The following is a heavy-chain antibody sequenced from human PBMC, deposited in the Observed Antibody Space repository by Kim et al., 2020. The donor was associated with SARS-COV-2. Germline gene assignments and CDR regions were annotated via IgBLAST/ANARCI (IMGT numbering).Heavy chain of an antibody. D-gene: IGHD3-10*01. Sequence: YAQKFQGRVTMTRDTSTSTVYMELSSLRSEDTAVYYCARDFLTVRGVMGYWGQGTLVTVSS. CDR3: ARDFLTVRGVMGY. J-gene: IGHJ4*02. V-gene: IGHV1-46*01.